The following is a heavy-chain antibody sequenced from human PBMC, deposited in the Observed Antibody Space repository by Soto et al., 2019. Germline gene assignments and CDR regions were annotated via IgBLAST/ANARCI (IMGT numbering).Heavy chain of an antibody. Sequence: EVQVLESGGGLVQPGGSLRLSCAASGFTFSSYAMRWVRQAPGKGLEWVSAIRGSGGSTYYADSVKGRFTISRDNSKNTLYLQMNSLSAEDTAVYYCARRGSGSYYDYWGQGTRVTVSS. CDR2: IRGSGGST. J-gene: IGHJ4*02. V-gene: IGHV3-23*01. CDR3: ARRGSGSYYDY. CDR1: GFTFSSYA. D-gene: IGHD1-26*01.